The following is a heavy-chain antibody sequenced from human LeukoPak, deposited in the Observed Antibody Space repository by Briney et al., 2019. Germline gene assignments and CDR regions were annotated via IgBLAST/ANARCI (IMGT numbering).Heavy chain of an antibody. CDR2: INSDGSST. CDR3: AKGTAGGDAFDI. Sequence: GGSLRLSCAASGFTFSSYWMHWVRQAPGKGLVWVSRINSDGSSTTYADFVKGRFTISRDNAKNTLYLQMNSLRAEDTAVYYCAKGTAGGDAFDIWGQGTMVTVSS. J-gene: IGHJ3*02. V-gene: IGHV3-74*01. CDR1: GFTFSSYW. D-gene: IGHD5-18*01.